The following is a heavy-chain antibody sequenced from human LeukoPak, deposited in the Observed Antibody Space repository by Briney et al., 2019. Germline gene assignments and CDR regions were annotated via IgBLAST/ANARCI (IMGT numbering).Heavy chain of an antibody. CDR3: VRDNPSGYNSGWPLGH. D-gene: IGHD6-19*01. Sequence: PGRSLRLSCAASGFTFRSYGMHWVRQAPGKGLEGVAVIWHDGSNITYGDSLKGRFTISRDNSKNMLFLQMNSVRAEDTALYYCVRDNPSGYNSGWPLGHWGQGTLVTVAS. CDR2: IWHDGSNI. CDR1: GFTFRSYG. J-gene: IGHJ4*02. V-gene: IGHV3-33*01.